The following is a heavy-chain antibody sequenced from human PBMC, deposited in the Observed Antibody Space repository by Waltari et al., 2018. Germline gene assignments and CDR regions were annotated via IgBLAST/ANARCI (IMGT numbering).Heavy chain of an antibody. J-gene: IGHJ4*02. CDR1: GFSVTNAW. CDR3: TTDRGIGPRPLFDS. D-gene: IGHD6-6*01. V-gene: IGHV3-15*01. Sequence: DVQLVESGGGLVKPGGSLRLSCAVSGFSVTNAWMGWVRQAPGRGLVWVGRIKSRTVGGTTDYATPVKGRFSISRDESQNTLYLQMNSLKTEDTAFYHCTTDRGIGPRPLFDSWGQGTLVTVSS. CDR2: IKSRTVGGTT.